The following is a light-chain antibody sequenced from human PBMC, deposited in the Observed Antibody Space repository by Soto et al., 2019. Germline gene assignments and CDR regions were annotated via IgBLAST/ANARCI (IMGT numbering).Light chain of an antibody. V-gene: IGKV4-1*01. CDR1: QSVLYSSSNKNF. Sequence: DIVMTQSPDSLAVSLGERATINCKSSQSVLYSSSNKNFLTWYQQKPGQPPKLLIYWASTRESGVPDRFSGSGSGTDFTLTISSLQAEDVALYYCQQYYSPPITFGQGTRLEIK. CDR2: WAS. J-gene: IGKJ5*01. CDR3: QQYYSPPIT.